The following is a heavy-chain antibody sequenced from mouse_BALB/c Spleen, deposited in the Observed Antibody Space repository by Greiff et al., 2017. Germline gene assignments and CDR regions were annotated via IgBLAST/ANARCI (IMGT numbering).Heavy chain of an antibody. D-gene: IGHD2-1*01. CDR3: ASYGNLYYYAMDY. J-gene: IGHJ4*01. CDR1: GYSITSDYA. CDR2: ISYSGST. Sequence: VQLKQSGPGLVKPSQSLSLTCTVTGYSITSDYAWNWIRQFPGNKLEWMGYISYSGSTSYNPSLKSRIPITRDTSKNQFFLQLNSVTTEDTATYYCASYGNLYYYAMDYWGQGTSVTVSS. V-gene: IGHV3-2*02.